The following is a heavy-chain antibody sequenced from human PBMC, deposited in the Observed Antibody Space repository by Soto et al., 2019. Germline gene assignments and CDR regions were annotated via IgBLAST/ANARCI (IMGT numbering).Heavy chain of an antibody. CDR2: IYWDDDK. J-gene: IGHJ5*02. CDR1: GFSLSTRGVG. D-gene: IGHD2-2*01. CDR3: AHRDIITSHSWFDP. V-gene: IGHV2-5*02. Sequence: QITLKESGPTLVKPTQTLTLTCTFSGFSLSTRGVGLGWIRQPPGKALEWLALIYWDDDKRYSPSLKSRLTITKDTSKNQVVLTMTNMDPVDTATYFCAHRDIITSHSWFDPWGQGTLVTVSS.